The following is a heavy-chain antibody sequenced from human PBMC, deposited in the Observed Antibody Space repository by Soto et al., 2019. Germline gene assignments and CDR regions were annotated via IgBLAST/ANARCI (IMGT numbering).Heavy chain of an antibody. D-gene: IGHD3-22*01. CDR1: GFTFSSYD. CDR2: IGTTGDT. Sequence: PGGSLRLSXSASGFTFSSYDMHWVRQGTGKGLEWVSAIGTTGDTYYAGSVKGRFTISRENAKNSLYLQMNSLRAGDTAIYFCARAIGPTLFDYWGQGTLVTVS. V-gene: IGHV3-13*04. J-gene: IGHJ4*02. CDR3: ARAIGPTLFDY.